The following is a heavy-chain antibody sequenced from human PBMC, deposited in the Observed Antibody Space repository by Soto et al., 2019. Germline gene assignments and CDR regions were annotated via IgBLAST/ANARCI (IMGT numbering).Heavy chain of an antibody. CDR2: IYYSGST. D-gene: IGHD2-15*01. CDR1: GGSISSYY. CDR3: ARSYRRYCSGGSCYSYYYYYMDV. J-gene: IGHJ6*03. V-gene: IGHV4-59*01. Sequence: QVQLQESGPGLVKPSETLSLTCTVSGGSISSYYWSWIRQPPGKGLEWIGYIYYSGSTNYNPSLKSRVTISVDTSKNQFSLKLSSATAADTAVYYCARSYRRYCSGGSCYSYYYYYMDVWGKGITVTVSS.